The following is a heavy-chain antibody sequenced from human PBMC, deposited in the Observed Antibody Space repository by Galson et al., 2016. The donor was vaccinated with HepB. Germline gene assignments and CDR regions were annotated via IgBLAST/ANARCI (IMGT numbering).Heavy chain of an antibody. J-gene: IGHJ3*02. V-gene: IGHV1-3*01. CDR2: INAGNGNT. CDR1: GFTLTSSA. D-gene: IGHD3-10*01. Sequence: SAKVSCQASGFTLTSSAIKWVRQAPGQRLEWMGWINAGNGNTKYSQKFQGRVTFTRDTSANTAYMELSSLRSEDTALYYCSRWDLVHAFDIRGQGTMVTVS. CDR3: SRWDLVHAFDI.